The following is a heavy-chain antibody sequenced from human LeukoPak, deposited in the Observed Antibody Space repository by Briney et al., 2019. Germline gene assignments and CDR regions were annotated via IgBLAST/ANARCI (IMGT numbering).Heavy chain of an antibody. CDR3: ARHGLFYSSSWLSNWFDP. V-gene: IGHV4-39*01. D-gene: IGHD6-6*01. CDR1: GGSISSSSYY. CDR2: IYYSGST. J-gene: IGHJ5*02. Sequence: SETLSLTCTVSGGSISSSSYYWGWIRQPPGKGLEWIGSIYYSGSTYYNPSLKSRVTISVDTSKNQFSLKLSSVTAADTAVYYCARHGLFYSSSWLSNWFDPWGQGTLVTVSS.